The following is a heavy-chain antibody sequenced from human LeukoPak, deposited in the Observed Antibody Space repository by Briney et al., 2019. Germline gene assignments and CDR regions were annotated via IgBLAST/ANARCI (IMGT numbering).Heavy chain of an antibody. CDR3: ARCRGFRLCSI. CDR2: IYTSGIT. D-gene: IGHD3-10*01. CDR1: GSSISSGSYY. V-gene: IGHV4-61*02. J-gene: IGHJ3*02. Sequence: SETLSLTCTVSGSSISSGSYYWSWIRQPAGKGLEWVGRIYTSGITNYNPSLKSRVTISVDTSKNQFSLKLSSVTAADTAVYYCARCRGFRLCSIWGQGTMVTVSS.